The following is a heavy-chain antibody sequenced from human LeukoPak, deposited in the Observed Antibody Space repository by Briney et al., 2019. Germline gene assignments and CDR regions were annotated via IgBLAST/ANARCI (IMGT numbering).Heavy chain of an antibody. CDR1: GFTLSSSG. CDR2: INWNGGST. V-gene: IGHV3-20*04. Sequence: GGTLRLSCAASGFTLSSSGMSWVRQAPGKGLEWVSDINWNGGSTGYADSVKGRFTISRDNAKNSLHLQMNSLRAEDTALYYCARAKGYCTNGVCGDFDYWGQGTLVTVSS. D-gene: IGHD2-8*01. CDR3: ARAKGYCTNGVCGDFDY. J-gene: IGHJ4*02.